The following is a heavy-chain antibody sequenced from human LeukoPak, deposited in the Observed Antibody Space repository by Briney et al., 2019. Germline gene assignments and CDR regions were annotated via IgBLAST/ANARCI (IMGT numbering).Heavy chain of an antibody. CDR2: IYYSGST. J-gene: IGHJ4*02. D-gene: IGHD2-8*01. Sequence: TPSETLSLTCTVSGGSISSYCWSWIRQPPGKGLEWIGYIYYSGSTNYNPSLKTRVTISVDTSKNQFSLKLSSVTAADTAVYYCARHRDMVYAVVDYWGQGTLVTVSS. CDR3: ARHRDMVYAVVDY. CDR1: GGSISSYC. V-gene: IGHV4-59*08.